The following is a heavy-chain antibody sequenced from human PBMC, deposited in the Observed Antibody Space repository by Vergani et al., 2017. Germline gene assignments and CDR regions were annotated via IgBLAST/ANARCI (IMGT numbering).Heavy chain of an antibody. V-gene: IGHV1-69*01. J-gene: IGHJ4*02. CDR1: GGTFSSYA. CDR3: ARQGSVAGPFDY. D-gene: IGHD2-15*01. CDR2: IIPIFGTA. Sequence: QVQLVQSGAEVKKPGSSVKVSCKASGGTFSSYAISWVRPAPGQGLGWMGGIIPIFGTANYAEKFKGRVTITADESTSTAYMELSSRRSEDTAVYYCARQGSVAGPFDYWGQGTLVTVSS.